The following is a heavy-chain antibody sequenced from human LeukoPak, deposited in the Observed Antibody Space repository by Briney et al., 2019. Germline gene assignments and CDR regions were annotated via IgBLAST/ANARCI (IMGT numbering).Heavy chain of an antibody. CDR2: VYTSGST. J-gene: IGHJ6*03. CDR1: GGSMTTYY. CDR3: ARHVAAAGVRHYYYYMDV. Sequence: SETLSLTCTVSGGSMTTYYWSWIRQPAGKGLEWIGRVYTSGSTNYNPSLKSRVTVSVDTSKNQFSLKLSSVTAADTAVYCCARHVAAAGVRHYYYYMDVWGKGTTVTVSS. V-gene: IGHV4-4*07. D-gene: IGHD6-13*01.